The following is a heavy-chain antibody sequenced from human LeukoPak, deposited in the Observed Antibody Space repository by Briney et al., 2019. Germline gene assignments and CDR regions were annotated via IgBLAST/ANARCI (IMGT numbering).Heavy chain of an antibody. J-gene: IGHJ4*02. D-gene: IGHD3-10*01. V-gene: IGHV4-59*08. CDR2: IYYSGST. Sequence: PSETLSLTCTVSGSSISSYYWSWIRQPPGKGLEWIGYIYYSGSTNYNPSLKSRVTIPVDTSKNQFSLKLSSVTAADTAVYYCARKYGSGTYAYFDFWGQGTLVTVSS. CDR3: ARKYGSGTYAYFDF. CDR1: GSSISSYY.